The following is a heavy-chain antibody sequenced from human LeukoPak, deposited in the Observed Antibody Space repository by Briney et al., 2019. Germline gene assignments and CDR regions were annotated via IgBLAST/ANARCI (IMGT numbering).Heavy chain of an antibody. V-gene: IGHV3-30*02. J-gene: IGHJ3*02. Sequence: GGSLRLSCAASGFAFSSYGMHWVRQAPGKGLEWVIFMQYDSYNEYYTESVKGRFTISRDNSKNTLYLQMNSLRAEDTAVYYCARDSSLGIAAAGSFDIWGQGTMVTVSS. CDR1: GFAFSSYG. CDR2: MQYDSYNE. D-gene: IGHD6-13*01. CDR3: ARDSSLGIAAAGSFDI.